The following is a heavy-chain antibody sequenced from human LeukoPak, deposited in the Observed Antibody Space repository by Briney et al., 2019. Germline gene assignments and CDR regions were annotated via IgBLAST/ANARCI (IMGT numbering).Heavy chain of an antibody. Sequence: PSGTLSLTCTVSGGSISSSSYYWGWIRQPPGRGRECIGSIYYSGSTYYNPSLKSRVTISADTSKNQFSLKLSSVTAADTAVYYCARRTSGWPIDYWGQGTLVTVSS. D-gene: IGHD6-19*01. V-gene: IGHV4-39*01. CDR2: IYYSGST. CDR3: ARRTSGWPIDY. J-gene: IGHJ4*02. CDR1: GGSISSSSYY.